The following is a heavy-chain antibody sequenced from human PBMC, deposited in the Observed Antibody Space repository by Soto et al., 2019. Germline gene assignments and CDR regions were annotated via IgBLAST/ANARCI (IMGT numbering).Heavy chain of an antibody. CDR3: ARSYSSGWEFDY. Sequence: VGSLRLSCGASGFTFSNYYMSWIRQAPGKGLEWVSYVSSTGRSIYYADSVKGRFTVSRDNAQNSLSLKLNSLRVEDTAVYYCARSYSSGWEFDYWGQGTQVTVSS. CDR2: VSSTGRSI. V-gene: IGHV3-11*01. D-gene: IGHD6-19*01. CDR1: GFTFSNYY. J-gene: IGHJ4*02.